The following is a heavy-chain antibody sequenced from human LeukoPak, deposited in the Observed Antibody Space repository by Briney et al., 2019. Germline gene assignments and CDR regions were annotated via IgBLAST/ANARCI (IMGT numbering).Heavy chain of an antibody. J-gene: IGHJ4*02. Sequence: SETLSLTCTVSGGSISRSSYYWGWIRQPPGKGLEWIGSIYYSGSTYYNPSLKSRVTISVDTSKNQFSLKLSSVTAADTAVYYCARHRRGSYYCFDYWGQGTLVTVSS. CDR2: IYYSGST. CDR1: GGSISRSSYY. D-gene: IGHD1-26*01. CDR3: ARHRRGSYYCFDY. V-gene: IGHV4-39*01.